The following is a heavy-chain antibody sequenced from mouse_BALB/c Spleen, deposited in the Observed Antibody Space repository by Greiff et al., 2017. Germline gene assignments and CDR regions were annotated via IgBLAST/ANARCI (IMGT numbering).Heavy chain of an antibody. V-gene: IGHV5-9-3*01. CDR1: GFTFSSYA. CDR2: ISSGGSYT. Sequence: EVKLMESGGGLVKPGGSLKLSCAASGFTFSSYAMSWVRQTPEKRLEWVATISSGGSYTYYPDSVKGRFTISRDNAKNTLYLQMSSLRSEDTAMYYCARDYYGSSYSAMDYWGQGTSVTVSS. CDR3: ARDYYGSSYSAMDY. D-gene: IGHD1-1*01. J-gene: IGHJ4*01.